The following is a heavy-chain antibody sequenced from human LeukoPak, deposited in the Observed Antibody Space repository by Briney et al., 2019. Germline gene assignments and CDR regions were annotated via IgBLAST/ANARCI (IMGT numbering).Heavy chain of an antibody. Sequence: TETLSLTCTVSGGSISSYYWSWIRQPAGKGLEWIGRIYTSGSTNYNPSLKSRVTMSVDTSKNQFSLKLSSVTAADTAVYYCAKTPEIVGATVFDYWGQGTLVTVSS. CDR2: IYTSGST. J-gene: IGHJ4*02. CDR1: GGSISSYY. CDR3: AKTPEIVGATVFDY. D-gene: IGHD1-26*01. V-gene: IGHV4-4*07.